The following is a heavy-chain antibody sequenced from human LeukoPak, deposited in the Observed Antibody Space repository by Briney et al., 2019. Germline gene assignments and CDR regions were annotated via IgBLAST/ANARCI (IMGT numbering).Heavy chain of an antibody. CDR1: GGSIRSDY. Sequence: SETLSLTCTVSGGSIRSDYWSWIRQPPGKGLEWIGYIYYSGSTNYNPSLKSRVTISVDTSKNQFSLKLSSVTAADTAVYYCARALAVAGRFYFDYWGQGTLVTVSS. J-gene: IGHJ4*02. CDR3: ARALAVAGRFYFDY. D-gene: IGHD6-19*01. CDR2: IYYSGST. V-gene: IGHV4-59*01.